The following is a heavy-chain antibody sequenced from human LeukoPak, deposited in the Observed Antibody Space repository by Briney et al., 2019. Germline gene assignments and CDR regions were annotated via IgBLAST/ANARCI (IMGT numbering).Heavy chain of an antibody. V-gene: IGHV3-30*02. CDR2: IRYDGSNK. CDR3: ANSRRPGIAVAGNFDY. J-gene: IGHJ4*02. CDR1: GFTFSSYG. Sequence: GGSLRLSCAASGFTFSSYGMHWVRQAPGKGLEWVAFIRYDGSNKYYADSVKGRFTISRDNSKNTLYLQMNSLRAEDTAVYYCANSRRPGIAVAGNFDYWGQGTLVTVSS. D-gene: IGHD6-19*01.